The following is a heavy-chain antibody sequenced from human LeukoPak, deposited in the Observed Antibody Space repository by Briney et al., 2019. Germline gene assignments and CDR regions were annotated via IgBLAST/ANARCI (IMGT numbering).Heavy chain of an antibody. V-gene: IGHV4-39*07. J-gene: IGHJ5*02. D-gene: IGHD3-10*01. CDR2: IYYSGST. CDR3: ARRPSGFDP. Sequence: PSQTLSLTCTVSGGSISSGGYYWGWICQPPGKGLEWIGSIYYSGSTYYNPSLKSRVTISTDTSKNQFSLRLTPVTAADTAVYYCARRPSGFDPWGQGILVTVSS. CDR1: GGSISSGGYY.